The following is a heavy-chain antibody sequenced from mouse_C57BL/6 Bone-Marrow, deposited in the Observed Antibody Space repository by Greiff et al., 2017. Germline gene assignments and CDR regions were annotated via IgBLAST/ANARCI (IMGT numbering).Heavy chain of an antibody. V-gene: IGHV1-62-2*01. Sequence: VQLQQSGAELVKPGASVKLSCKASGYTFTEYTIHWVKQRSGQGLEWIGWFYPGSGSIKYKEKFKDKATLTADKYYSTVYMELSRLTSEDAAVYFCARHEERTYDYDVSWFAYWGQGTLVTVSA. CDR1: GYTFTEYT. J-gene: IGHJ3*01. D-gene: IGHD2-4*01. CDR2: FYPGSGSI. CDR3: ARHEERTYDYDVSWFAY.